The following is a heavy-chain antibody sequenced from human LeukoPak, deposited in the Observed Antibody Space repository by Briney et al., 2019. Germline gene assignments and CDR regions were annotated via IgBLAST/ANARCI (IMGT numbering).Heavy chain of an antibody. CDR3: ARTGRYSGSYST. CDR2: IYTSGST. D-gene: IGHD1-26*01. J-gene: IGHJ5*02. V-gene: IGHV4-4*09. CDR1: GGSISSYY. Sequence: SETLSLTCTVSGGSISSYYWTWMRQPPGKGLEWIGYIYTSGSTNYNPSLKSRVTISVDTSKNQFSLRLSSVTAADTAVYYCARTGRYSGSYSTWGQGTLVTVSS.